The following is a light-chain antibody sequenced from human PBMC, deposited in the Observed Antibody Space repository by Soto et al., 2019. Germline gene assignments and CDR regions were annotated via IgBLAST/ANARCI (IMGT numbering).Light chain of an antibody. CDR2: DAS. CDR3: QHGGT. Sequence: EIVLTQSPATLSLSPGERATVSCRASQSVSNNLGWYQQKAGQAPRLLIYDASNSATGIPARFSGSGSGTDVTLTISSLEPDDFAVYYCQHGGTFGQGTRLEIK. V-gene: IGKV3-11*01. CDR1: QSVSNN. J-gene: IGKJ5*01.